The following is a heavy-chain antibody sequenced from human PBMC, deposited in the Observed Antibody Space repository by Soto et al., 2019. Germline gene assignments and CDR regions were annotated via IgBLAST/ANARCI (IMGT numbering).Heavy chain of an antibody. D-gene: IGHD3-22*01. CDR2: ISDDGSNK. CDR3: AREAYYYYTSGYWTSGGAFDI. J-gene: IGHJ3*02. V-gene: IGHV3-30-3*01. CDR1: QFNFISYA. Sequence: QVQLVESGGGVVQPGRSLRLSCAASQFNFISYAMNWVRQAPGKGLEWVAVISDDGSNKYYADSVKGRFTISRDNSKNTLSLQMNSLRAEDTAVYYCAREAYYYYTSGYWTSGGAFDIWGQGTMVTVSS.